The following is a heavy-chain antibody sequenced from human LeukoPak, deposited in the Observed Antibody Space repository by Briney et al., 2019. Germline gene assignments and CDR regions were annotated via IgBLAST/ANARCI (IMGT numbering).Heavy chain of an antibody. CDR1: GGSISSYY. D-gene: IGHD3-22*01. J-gene: IGHJ4*02. V-gene: IGHV4-4*07. CDR2: IYTSGST. CDR3: ARDLYYYDSSGPFDY. Sequence: TETLSLTCTVSGGSISSYYWSWIRQPAGKGLEWIRRIYTSGSTNYNPSLKSRVTMSVDTSKNQFSLKLSSVTAADTAVYYCARDLYYYDSSGPFDYWGQGTLVTVSS.